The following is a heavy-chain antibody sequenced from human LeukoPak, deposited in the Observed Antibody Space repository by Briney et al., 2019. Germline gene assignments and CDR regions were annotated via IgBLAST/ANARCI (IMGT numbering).Heavy chain of an antibody. Sequence: GGSLRLSCAASGFTFSSYEMNWVRLAPRKGLEWLSYISYSGSTKYYADSVKGRFTISRGNAQNSLYLQMNSLRAEDTAVYYCARGSPDYYYYYCMDVWGKGTTVTVSS. CDR2: ISYSGSTK. J-gene: IGHJ6*03. V-gene: IGHV3-48*03. CDR3: ARGSPDYYYYYCMDV. CDR1: GFTFSSYE.